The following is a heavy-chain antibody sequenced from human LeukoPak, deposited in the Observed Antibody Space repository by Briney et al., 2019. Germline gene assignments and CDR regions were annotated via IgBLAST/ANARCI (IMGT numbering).Heavy chain of an antibody. D-gene: IGHD3-10*01. CDR3: ARRYGSGNFGDY. CDR1: GFTFKNAW. CDR2: IKSKTDGGAT. V-gene: IGHV3-15*07. J-gene: IGHJ4*02. Sequence: GGSLRLSCAASGFTFKNAWMNWVRQAPGKGLEWVGRIKSKTDGGATDYAAPVKGRFTISRDDSKNTLYLQMNSLKGEDTAVYYCARRYGSGNFGDYWGQGTLVTVSS.